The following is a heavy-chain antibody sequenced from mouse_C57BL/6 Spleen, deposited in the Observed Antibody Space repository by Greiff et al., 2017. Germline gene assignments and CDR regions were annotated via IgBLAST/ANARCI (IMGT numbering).Heavy chain of an antibody. Sequence: QVQLQQPGAELVKPGASVKMSCKASGYTFTSYWITWVKQRPGQGLEWIGDIYPGSGSTNYNEKFKSKATLTVDTSSSTAYMQLSSLTSEDSAVYYGAIVYGSSYENYFDYWGQGTTLTVSS. CDR1: GYTFTSYW. CDR2: IYPGSGST. CDR3: AIVYGSSYENYFDY. V-gene: IGHV1-55*01. J-gene: IGHJ2*01. D-gene: IGHD1-1*01.